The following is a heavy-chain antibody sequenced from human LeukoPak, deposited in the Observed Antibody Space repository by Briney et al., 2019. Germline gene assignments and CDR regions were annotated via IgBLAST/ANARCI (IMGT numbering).Heavy chain of an antibody. J-gene: IGHJ6*03. V-gene: IGHV1-18*01. CDR3: ARAGWTISYYYYYYYMDV. D-gene: IGHD6-19*01. Sequence: ASVKVSCKASGYTFTSYGISWVRQAPGQGLEWMGWISAYSGNTNYAQKLQGRVTMTTDTSTSTAYMELRSLRSDDTAVYYCARAGWTISYYYYYYYMDVWGKGTTVTISS. CDR2: ISAYSGNT. CDR1: GYTFTSYG.